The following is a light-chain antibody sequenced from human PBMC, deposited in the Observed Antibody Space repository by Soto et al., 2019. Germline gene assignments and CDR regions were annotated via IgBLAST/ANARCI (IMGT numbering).Light chain of an antibody. V-gene: IGKV1-12*01. CDR2: AAS. CDR1: QGIGRW. CDR3: QQANSFPWT. Sequence: DIPMTQSPSSVSASVGDRVTITCRASQGIGRWLAWYQQRPGKAPKVLIFAASSLQGGVPSRFSGSGSGTDFTLTISSLQPEDFATYYCQQANSFPWTFGRGTKVEIK. J-gene: IGKJ1*01.